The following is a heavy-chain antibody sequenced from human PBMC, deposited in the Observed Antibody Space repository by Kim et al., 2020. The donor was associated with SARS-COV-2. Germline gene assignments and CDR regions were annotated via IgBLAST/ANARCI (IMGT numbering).Heavy chain of an antibody. V-gene: IGHV3-23*01. CDR1: GFTFSSYA. CDR3: AKGPIVVPAAPLVY. J-gene: IGHJ4*02. CDR2: ISGSGGST. Sequence: GGSLRLSCAASGFTFSSYAMSWVRQAPGKGLEWVSAISGSGGSTYYADSVKGRFTISRDNSKNTLYLQMNSLRAEDTAVYYCAKGPIVVPAAPLVYWGQGTLVTVSS. D-gene: IGHD2-2*01.